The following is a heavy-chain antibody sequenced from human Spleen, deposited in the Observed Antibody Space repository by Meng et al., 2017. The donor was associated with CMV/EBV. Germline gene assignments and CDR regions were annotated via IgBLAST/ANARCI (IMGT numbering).Heavy chain of an antibody. D-gene: IGHD7-27*01. Sequence: VSCKPSGYTFTAHYFHWVRQAPGQGLEWMGWIHPHRGDTNYAQQFQGRVTLTRDTSINTGYMELTRLTSDDTAVYYCARDNNWGPDYWGQGTLVTVSS. V-gene: IGHV1-2*02. CDR1: GYTFTAHY. J-gene: IGHJ4*02. CDR3: ARDNNWGPDY. CDR2: IHPHRGDT.